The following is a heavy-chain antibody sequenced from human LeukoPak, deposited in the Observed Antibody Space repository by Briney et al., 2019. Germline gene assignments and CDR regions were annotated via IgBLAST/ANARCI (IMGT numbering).Heavy chain of an antibody. CDR1: GGSISSGGYS. CDR3: ARGIGAAYYDILTGQNWFDP. V-gene: IGHV4-30-2*01. D-gene: IGHD3-9*01. CDR2: IYHSGST. Sequence: PSQTLSLTCAVSGGSISSGGYSWSWIRQPPGKGLEWIGYIYHSGSTYYNPSLKSRVTISVDRSKNQFSLKLSSVTAADTAVYYCARGIGAAYYDILTGQNWFDPWGQGTLVTVSS. J-gene: IGHJ5*02.